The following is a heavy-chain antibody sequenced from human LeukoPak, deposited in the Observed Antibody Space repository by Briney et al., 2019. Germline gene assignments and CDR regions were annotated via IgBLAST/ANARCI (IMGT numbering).Heavy chain of an antibody. D-gene: IGHD6-19*01. CDR2: IYPGDSDT. CDR1: GSSFTSYW. V-gene: IGHV5-51*01. J-gene: IGHJ4*02. Sequence: RGESLQISCQGSGSSFTSYWIGWVRQLPGKGLEWMGIIYPGDSDTRYSPSFQGQVTISADKSISTAYLQWSSLKASDTAMYYCARHESSGWYYFDYWGQGTLVTVSS. CDR3: ARHESSGWYYFDY.